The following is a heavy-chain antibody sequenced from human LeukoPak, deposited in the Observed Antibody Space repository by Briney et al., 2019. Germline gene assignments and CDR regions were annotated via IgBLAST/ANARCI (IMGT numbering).Heavy chain of an antibody. CDR1: GFTFSSYG. J-gene: IGHJ4*02. D-gene: IGHD2-15*01. Sequence: GGSLRLSCAASGFTFSSYGMSWVRQAPGKGLEWVSTISSGGGSTYYTDSMKGRFTISRDNSKDTLYLQMNSLRADDTAVYYCAREVVSSPSYFDSWGQGTLVAVSS. CDR3: AREVVSSPSYFDS. V-gene: IGHV3-23*01. CDR2: ISSGGGST.